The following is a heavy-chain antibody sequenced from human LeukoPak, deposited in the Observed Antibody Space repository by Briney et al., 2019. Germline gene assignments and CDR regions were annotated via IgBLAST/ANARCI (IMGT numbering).Heavy chain of an antibody. D-gene: IGHD3-22*01. CDR1: GFTFSSYG. V-gene: IGHV3-30*18. CDR2: ISYDGSNK. Sequence: GGSLRLSCAASGFTFSSYGMHWVRQAPGKGLEWVAGISYDGSNKYYADSVKGRFTISRDNSKNTLYLQMNSLRAEDTAVYYCAKEAVSVYYYDSSGWYYFDYWRQGTLVTVSS. J-gene: IGHJ4*02. CDR3: AKEAVSVYYYDSSGWYYFDY.